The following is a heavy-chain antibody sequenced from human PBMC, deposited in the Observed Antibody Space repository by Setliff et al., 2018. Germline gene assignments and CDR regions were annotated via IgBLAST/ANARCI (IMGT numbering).Heavy chain of an antibody. Sequence: GGSLRLSCAASGFTFNNYFMIWVRQAPGKGLEWVTSIINSGGEIHYADSVKGRFTISRDNPRSTLYLQMNSLRAEDTALYYCANYEQRPRNLDYWGQGTLVTVSS. D-gene: IGHD6-25*01. CDR3: ANYEQRPRNLDY. V-gene: IGHV3-23*01. J-gene: IGHJ4*02. CDR2: IINSGGEI. CDR1: GFTFNNYF.